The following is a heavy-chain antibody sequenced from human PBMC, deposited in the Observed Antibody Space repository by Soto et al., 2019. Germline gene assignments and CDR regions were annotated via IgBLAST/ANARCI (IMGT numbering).Heavy chain of an antibody. CDR2: IVVGSGNT. Sequence: SVKVSCKASGLTFTSSAVQWVRQARGQRLEWIGWIVVGSGNTNYAQKFQERVTITRDMSTSTAYMELSSLRSEDTAVYYCAAAGTTVNYYGMDVWGQGTTVTVSS. J-gene: IGHJ6*02. V-gene: IGHV1-58*01. CDR1: GLTFTSSA. CDR3: AAAGTTVNYYGMDV. D-gene: IGHD4-17*01.